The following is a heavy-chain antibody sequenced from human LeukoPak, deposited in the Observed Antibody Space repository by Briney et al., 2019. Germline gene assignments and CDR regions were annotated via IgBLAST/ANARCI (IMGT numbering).Heavy chain of an antibody. J-gene: IGHJ4*02. V-gene: IGHV3-48*01. CDR3: AREVGIAVAGTFDY. CDR1: GFTFSRYS. Sequence: PGGSLRLSCAASGFTFSRYSRNWVRQAPGKGLEWVSYISSSSSTIYYADSVTGRFTISRDNAKNSLYLQMNSLRAEDTAVYYCAREVGIAVAGTFDYWGQGTLVTVSS. D-gene: IGHD6-19*01. CDR2: ISSSSSTI.